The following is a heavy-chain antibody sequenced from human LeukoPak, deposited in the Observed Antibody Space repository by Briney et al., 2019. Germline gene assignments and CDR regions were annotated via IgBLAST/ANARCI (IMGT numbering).Heavy chain of an antibody. CDR3: AGVVRGVISFPYAFDI. Sequence: ASVKVSCKASGYTFTSYYMHWVRQAPGQGLEWMGIINPSGGSTSYAQKFQGRVTMTRDTSTSTVYMELSSLRSEDTAVYYCAGVVRGVISFPYAFDIWGQGTMVTVSS. CDR2: INPSGGST. CDR1: GYTFTSYY. J-gene: IGHJ3*02. V-gene: IGHV1-46*01. D-gene: IGHD3-10*01.